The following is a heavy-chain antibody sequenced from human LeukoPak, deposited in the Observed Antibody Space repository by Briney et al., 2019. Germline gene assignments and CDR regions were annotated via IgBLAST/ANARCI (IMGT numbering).Heavy chain of an antibody. J-gene: IGHJ4*02. D-gene: IGHD6-6*01. CDR1: GYSFTSYW. Sequence: GESLKISCKGSGYSFTSYWIGWVRQMPGKGLEWMGIIYPGDSDTRYSPSFQGQVTISADKSISTAYLQWSSLKASDTAMYYCARLQFIGYSSSLPYYWGQGTLVTVSS. CDR2: IYPGDSDT. V-gene: IGHV5-51*01. CDR3: ARLQFIGYSSSLPYY.